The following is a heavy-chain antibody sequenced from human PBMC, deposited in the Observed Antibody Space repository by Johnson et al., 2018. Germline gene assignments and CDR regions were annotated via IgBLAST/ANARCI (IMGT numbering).Heavy chain of an antibody. V-gene: IGHV3-11*01. CDR2: IDPSGSVR. Sequence: VQLVESGGGLVKPGGSVRLSCAASGFIFSDYYMTWIRQAPGKGLEWVSYIDPSGSVRKYADSVKGRFTISRDNAKNSLYLQMNSLTAEDTAVYYCARRSTLDVWGKGTTVTVSS. J-gene: IGHJ6*04. CDR3: ARRSTLDV. CDR1: GFIFSDYY. D-gene: IGHD1-26*01.